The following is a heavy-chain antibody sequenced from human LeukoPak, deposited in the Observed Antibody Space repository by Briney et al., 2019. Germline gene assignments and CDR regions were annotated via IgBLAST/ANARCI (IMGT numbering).Heavy chain of an antibody. Sequence: GGSLRLSCAASGFTFSSYAMSWVRQAPGKGLEWVSAISGSGGSTYYVDSVKGRFTISRDNSKNTLYLQMNSLRAEDTAVYYCAKDNSVSLHLFDYWGQGTLVTVSS. J-gene: IGHJ4*02. CDR1: GFTFSSYA. CDR2: ISGSGGST. CDR3: AKDNSVSLHLFDY. D-gene: IGHD4-23*01. V-gene: IGHV3-23*01.